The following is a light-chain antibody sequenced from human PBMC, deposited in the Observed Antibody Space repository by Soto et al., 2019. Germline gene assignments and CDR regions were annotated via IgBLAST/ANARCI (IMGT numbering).Light chain of an antibody. Sequence: QSALTQPASVSGSPGQSITISCTGTSSDVGDYNYVSWYQQHPGKAPKLMIYEVSNRPSGVSNRFFGSKSGNTASLTIYGLQAEDEADYYCSSYTTSSIVVFGGGTKLTVL. J-gene: IGLJ2*01. V-gene: IGLV2-14*01. CDR3: SSYTTSSIVV. CDR1: SSDVGDYNY. CDR2: EVS.